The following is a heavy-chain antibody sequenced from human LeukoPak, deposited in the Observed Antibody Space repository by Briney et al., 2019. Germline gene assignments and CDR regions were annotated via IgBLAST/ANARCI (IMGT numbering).Heavy chain of an antibody. Sequence: PGGSLRLSRAASGFTFSRYGMHWVRQAPGKGLEWVAVIWYDGSNKYYADSVKGRFTISRDNSKNTLYLQMNSLRAEDTAVYYCARDQSRREGSYYIILDYWGQGSLVTVSS. V-gene: IGHV3-33*01. CDR1: GFTFSRYG. D-gene: IGHD1-26*01. CDR2: IWYDGSNK. J-gene: IGHJ4*02. CDR3: ARDQSRREGSYYIILDY.